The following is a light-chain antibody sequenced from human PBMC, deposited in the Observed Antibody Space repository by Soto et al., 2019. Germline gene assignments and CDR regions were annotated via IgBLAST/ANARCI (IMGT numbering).Light chain of an antibody. CDR1: QSVCSN. CDR3: QQYGSSGT. CDR2: GAS. V-gene: IGKV3-15*01. J-gene: IGKJ1*01. Sequence: EIVMTQSPATLSVSPGERATLSCRASQSVCSNLAWYQQKPGQAPRLLIYGASTRATGIPARFSGSGSGRDFTLTISSLEPEDFAVYYCQQYGSSGTFGQGTKVDIK.